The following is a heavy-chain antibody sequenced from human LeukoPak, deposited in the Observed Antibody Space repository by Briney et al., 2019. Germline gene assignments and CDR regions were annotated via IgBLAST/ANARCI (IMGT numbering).Heavy chain of an antibody. V-gene: IGHV3-23*01. CDR3: AKGTKQSDALPSDY. CDR2: ISGSGGST. J-gene: IGHJ4*02. Sequence: GGSLRLSCAASGFTFSSYAMSWVRQAPGKGLEWVSAISGSGGSTYYADSVKGRFTISRDNSKNTLYLQMNSLRAEDTAVYYCAKGTKQSDALPSDYWGQGTLVTVSS. D-gene: IGHD6-19*01. CDR1: GFTFSSYA.